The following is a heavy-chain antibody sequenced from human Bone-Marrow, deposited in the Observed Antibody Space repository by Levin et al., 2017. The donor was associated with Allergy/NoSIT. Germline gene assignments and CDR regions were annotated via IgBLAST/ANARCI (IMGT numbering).Heavy chain of an antibody. CDR2: IYHSGST. J-gene: IGHJ3*02. Sequence: KSSETLSLTCAVSGYSISSGYYWGWIRQPPGKGLEWIGSIYHSGSTYYNPSLKSRVTISVDTSKNQFSLKLSSVTAADTAVYYCARGVGTPSGVAFDSWGQGTMVTVSS. V-gene: IGHV4-38-2*01. CDR3: ARGVGTPSGVAFDS. CDR1: GYSISSGYY. D-gene: IGHD2-15*01.